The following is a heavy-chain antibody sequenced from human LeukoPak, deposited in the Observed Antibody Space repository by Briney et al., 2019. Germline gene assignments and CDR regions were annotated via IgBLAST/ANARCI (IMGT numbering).Heavy chain of an antibody. CDR1: GGSISSGGYY. CDR3: ARGRLTTIPDAFDI. D-gene: IGHD4-17*01. Sequence: PSETLSLTCTVSGGSISSGGYYWSWIRQHPGKGLEWIGYIYYSGSTYYNPSLKSRFTTSVDTSKNQFFLKLSSVTAADTAVYYCARGRLTTIPDAFDIWGQGTMVTVSS. CDR2: IYYSGST. J-gene: IGHJ3*02. V-gene: IGHV4-31*03.